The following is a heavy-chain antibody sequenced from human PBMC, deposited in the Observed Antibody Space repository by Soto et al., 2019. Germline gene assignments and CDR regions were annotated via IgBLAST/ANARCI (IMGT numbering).Heavy chain of an antibody. V-gene: IGHV1-46*03. J-gene: IGHJ3*02. Sequence: ASVKVSCKASGYTFTSYYMHWVRQAPGQGLEWMGIINPSGGSTSYAQKFQGRVTMTRDTSTSTVYMELSSLRSEDTAVYYCARPTIAVAGPDAFDIWGQGIMVTVSS. D-gene: IGHD6-19*01. CDR2: INPSGGST. CDR3: ARPTIAVAGPDAFDI. CDR1: GYTFTSYY.